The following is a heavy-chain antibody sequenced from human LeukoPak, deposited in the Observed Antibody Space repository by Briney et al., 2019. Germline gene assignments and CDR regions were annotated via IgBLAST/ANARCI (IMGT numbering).Heavy chain of an antibody. CDR1: RSTFSNYW. J-gene: IGHJ5*02. V-gene: IGHV5-51*01. D-gene: IGHD4-23*01. CDR3: ARRVQDGGRTRWSDP. CDR2: IYPGDSNT. Sequence: GESLKISCQGSRSTFSNYWIAWVRQLPGKGLEWMGMIYPGDSNTRYSPSFQGQVTISADKSLSTAYLQWSSLKASDTAMYSFARRVQDGGRTRWSDPWGQGTLVTVSS.